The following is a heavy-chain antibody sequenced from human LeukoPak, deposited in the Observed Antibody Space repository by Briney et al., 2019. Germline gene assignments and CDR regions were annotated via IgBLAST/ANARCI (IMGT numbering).Heavy chain of an antibody. Sequence: GGSLRLSCAASGFTFSDSYMTWVRQAPGKGVEWVAYISGSGHDINYSESAKGRFTISRDNAKNSLYLQMNSLRAEDTALYYCARVVLRYFEGYYMDVWGKGTTVTVSS. J-gene: IGHJ6*03. D-gene: IGHD3-9*01. V-gene: IGHV3-11*05. CDR2: ISGSGHDI. CDR3: ARVVLRYFEGYYMDV. CDR1: GFTFSDSY.